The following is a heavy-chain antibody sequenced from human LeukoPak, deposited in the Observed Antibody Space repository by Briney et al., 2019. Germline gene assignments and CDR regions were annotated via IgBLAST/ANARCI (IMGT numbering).Heavy chain of an antibody. Sequence: KTGGSLRLSCAASGFTFSNAWMSWVRQAPGKGLEWVGRIKSKTDGGTTDYAAPVKGRFTISRDDSKNTLYLQMNSLKTEDTAVYYCTTGSIAAAGDYYYYYMDVWGKGTTVTISS. J-gene: IGHJ6*03. CDR1: GFTFSNAW. D-gene: IGHD6-13*01. CDR2: IKSKTDGGTT. CDR3: TTGSIAAAGDYYYYYMDV. V-gene: IGHV3-15*01.